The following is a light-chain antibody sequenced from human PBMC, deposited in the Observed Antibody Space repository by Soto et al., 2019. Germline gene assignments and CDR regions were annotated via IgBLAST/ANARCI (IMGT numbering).Light chain of an antibody. V-gene: IGKV1-39*01. J-gene: IGKJ2*01. CDR2: AAS. Sequence: DIQMTQSPSSLSASVGDRVTITCRASQSISSYLNWYQQKPGKAPKLLIYAASSLQSGVPSRFSGSGSGTDFTLTISSPQPEDVATYYCQQSYSTPPYTVGQGTKLEIK. CDR1: QSISSY. CDR3: QQSYSTPPYT.